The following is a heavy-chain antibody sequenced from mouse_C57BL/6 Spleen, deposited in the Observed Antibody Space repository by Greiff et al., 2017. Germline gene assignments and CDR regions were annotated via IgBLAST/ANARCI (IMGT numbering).Heavy chain of an antibody. V-gene: IGHV3-1*01. CDR1: GYSITSGYD. J-gene: IGHJ2*01. CDR3: ARATYDYDLDY. Sequence: ESGPGMVKPSQSLSLTCTVTGYSITSGYDWHWIRHFPGNKLEWMGYISYSGSNNYNPSLKSRISITHDTSKNHFFLKLNSVTTEDTATYYCARATYDYDLDYWGQGTTLTVSS. CDR2: ISYSGSN. D-gene: IGHD2-4*01.